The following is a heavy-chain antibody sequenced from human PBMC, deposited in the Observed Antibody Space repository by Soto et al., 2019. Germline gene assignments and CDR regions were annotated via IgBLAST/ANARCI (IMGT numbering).Heavy chain of an antibody. J-gene: IGHJ5*02. CDR2: INHSGST. CDR1: GGSFSGYY. V-gene: IGHV4-34*01. Sequence: SETLSLTCAVYGGSFSGYYWSWIRQPPGKGLEWIGEINHSGSTNYNPSLKSRVTISVDTSKNQFSLKLSSVTAADTAVYYCARGRRGITMIVVVITPSGFDPWGQGTLVTVSS. CDR3: ARGRRGITMIVVVITPSGFDP. D-gene: IGHD3-22*01.